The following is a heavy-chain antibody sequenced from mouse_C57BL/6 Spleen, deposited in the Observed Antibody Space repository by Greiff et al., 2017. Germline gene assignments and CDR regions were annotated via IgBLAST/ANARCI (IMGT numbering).Heavy chain of an antibody. CDR2: IYPGDGDT. CDR3: AREDYYGSSYDWYFDV. D-gene: IGHD1-1*01. CDR1: GYAFSSSW. J-gene: IGHJ1*03. Sequence: QVQLQQSGPELVKPGASVKISCKASGYAFSSSWMNWVKQRPGKGLEWIGRIYPGDGDTNYNGKFKGKATLTADKSSSTAYMQRSSLTSEDSAVYFCAREDYYGSSYDWYFDVWGTGTTVTVSS. V-gene: IGHV1-82*01.